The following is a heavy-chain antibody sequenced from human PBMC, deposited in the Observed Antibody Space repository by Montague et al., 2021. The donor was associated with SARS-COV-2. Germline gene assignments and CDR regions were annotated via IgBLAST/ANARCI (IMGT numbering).Heavy chain of an antibody. V-gene: IGHV4-59*01. J-gene: IGHJ3*02. CDR1: GGSISRYS. CDR3: ARVGRGSSWYEVAFDI. D-gene: IGHD6-13*01. Sequence: SETLSLTCTVSGGSISRYSWTWIRQPPGKGLEWIGYIYNSGSTNCNPSLTSRVTISVDTSKNQFSLKLSSVAAADTAVYYCARVGRGSSWYEVAFDIWGQGTMVTGSS. CDR2: IYNSGST.